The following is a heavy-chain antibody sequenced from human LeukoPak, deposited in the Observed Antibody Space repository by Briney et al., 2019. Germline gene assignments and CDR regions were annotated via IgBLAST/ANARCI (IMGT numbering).Heavy chain of an antibody. CDR1: GGSISSSNW. J-gene: IGHJ4*02. CDR2: IYHSGST. CDR3: AREVTGGIAAAGTNY. D-gene: IGHD6-13*01. V-gene: IGHV4-4*02. Sequence: PSETLSLTCAVSGGSISSSNWWSWVRQPPGKGLEWIGEIYHSGSTNYNPSLKSRVTISVDKSKNQFSLKLSSVTAADTAVYYCAREVTGGIAAAGTNYWGQGTLVTVSS.